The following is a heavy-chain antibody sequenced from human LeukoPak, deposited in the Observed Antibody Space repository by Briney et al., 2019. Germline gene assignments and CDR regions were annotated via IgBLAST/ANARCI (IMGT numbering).Heavy chain of an antibody. V-gene: IGHV4-34*01. CDR1: GGSISTYF. CDR3: ARGPWNDVL. J-gene: IGHJ4*02. CDR2: INHSGST. Sequence: PSETLSLTCTVSGGSISTYFWSWIRQPPGKGLEWIGEINHSGSTNYNPSLKSRVTISVDTSKNQFSLKLSSVTAADTAVYFCARGPWNDVLWGQGTLVTVSS. D-gene: IGHD1-1*01.